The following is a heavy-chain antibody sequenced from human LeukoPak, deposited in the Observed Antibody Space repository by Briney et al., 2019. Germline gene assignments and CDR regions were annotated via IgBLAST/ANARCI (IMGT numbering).Heavy chain of an antibody. V-gene: IGHV4-59*08. CDR2: IFYSGST. D-gene: IGHD3-16*01. CDR3: ARHQLGYYYGMDV. CDR1: SGSISSYY. J-gene: IGHJ6*02. Sequence: SETLSLTCTVSSGSISSYYWSWIRQPPGKGLEWIGYIFYSGSTNYNPSLKSRVTISVDTSKNQFSLKLSSVTAADTAVYYCARHQLGYYYGMDVWGQGATVTVSS.